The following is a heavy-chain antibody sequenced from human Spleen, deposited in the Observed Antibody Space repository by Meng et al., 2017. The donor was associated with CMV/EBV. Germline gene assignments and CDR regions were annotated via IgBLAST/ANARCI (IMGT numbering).Heavy chain of an antibody. V-gene: IGHV3-53*01. CDR3: ARDLGTNGVDY. D-gene: IGHD2-8*01. J-gene: IGHJ4*02. CDR2: IYSGGST. CDR1: GFSFSTYA. Sequence: GESLKISCAASGFSFSTYAMSWVRQAPGKGLEWVSVIYSGGSTYYADSVKGRFTISRDNSKNTLYLQMNSLRAEDTAVYYCARDLGTNGVDYWGQGTLVTVSS.